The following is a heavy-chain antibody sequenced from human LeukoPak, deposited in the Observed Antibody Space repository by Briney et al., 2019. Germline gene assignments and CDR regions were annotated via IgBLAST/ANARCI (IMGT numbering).Heavy chain of an antibody. CDR2: ISSSSSYI. V-gene: IGHV3-21*04. D-gene: IGHD2-2*01. Sequence: PGGSLRLSCAASGFTFSSYSMNWVRQAPGKGLEWVSSISSSSSYIYYADSVKGRFTISRDNAKNSLYLQMNSLRAEDTAVYYCAGGRTDIVVVPATLRNYYFDYWGQGTLVTVSS. CDR1: GFTFSSYS. J-gene: IGHJ4*02. CDR3: AGGRTDIVVVPATLRNYYFDY.